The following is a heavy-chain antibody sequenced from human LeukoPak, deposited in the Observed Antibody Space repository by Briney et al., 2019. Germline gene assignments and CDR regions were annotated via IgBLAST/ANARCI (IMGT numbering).Heavy chain of an antibody. CDR1: GGSFNGYY. Sequence: PSETLSLTCAVYGGSFNGYYWSWIRQPPGKGLEWIGEINHSGSTNYNPSLKSRVTISVDTSKNQFSLKLSSVTAADTAVYYCARGSYCSSTSCYLFDYWGQGTLVTVSS. J-gene: IGHJ4*02. CDR3: ARGSYCSSTSCYLFDY. CDR2: INHSGST. D-gene: IGHD2-2*01. V-gene: IGHV4-34*01.